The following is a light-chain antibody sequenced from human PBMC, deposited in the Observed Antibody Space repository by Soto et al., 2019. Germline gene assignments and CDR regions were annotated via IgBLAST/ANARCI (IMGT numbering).Light chain of an antibody. V-gene: IGKV1-39*01. CDR1: QSISSY. Sequence: DIQLTQPPSSLSASVGDRVTITCRASQSISSYLNWYQQTPGKAPKFLIYAASNLQGGVPSRFSGSGSGTDFTLTISRLQPEDFATYYCQQSHSTPNTFGQGTRLEIK. CDR3: QQSHSTPNT. CDR2: AAS. J-gene: IGKJ5*01.